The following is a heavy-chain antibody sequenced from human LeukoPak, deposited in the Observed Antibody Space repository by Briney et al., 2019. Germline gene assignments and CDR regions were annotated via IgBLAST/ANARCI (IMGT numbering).Heavy chain of an antibody. D-gene: IGHD6-19*01. Sequence: ASVKVSCKASGGTFSSYAISWVRQAPGQGLEWMGWISAYNGNTNYAQKLQGRVTMTTDTSTSTAYMELRSLRSDDTAVYYCARATPIAVAGTGYFQHWGQGTLVTVSS. CDR1: GGTFSSYA. CDR3: ARATPIAVAGTGYFQH. CDR2: ISAYNGNT. V-gene: IGHV1-18*01. J-gene: IGHJ1*01.